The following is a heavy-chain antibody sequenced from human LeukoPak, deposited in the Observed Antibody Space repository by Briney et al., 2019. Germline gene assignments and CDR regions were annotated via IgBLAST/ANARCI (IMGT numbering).Heavy chain of an antibody. CDR1: GFSFSSYS. J-gene: IGHJ5*02. CDR2: ISIYNSYI. CDR3: ARESGIAAALDL. V-gene: IGHV3-21*01. D-gene: IGHD6-13*01. Sequence: KTGGSLRLSCVASGFSFSSYSMNWVRQAPWKGLEWVSSISIYNSYIYYAGSVKGRFTISRDNAKNTLYLQMNSLRAEDTAVYYCARESGIAAALDLWGQGTLVTVSS.